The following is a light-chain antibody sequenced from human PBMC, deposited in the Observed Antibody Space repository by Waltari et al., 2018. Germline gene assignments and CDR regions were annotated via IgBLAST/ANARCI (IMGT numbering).Light chain of an antibody. CDR2: DSF. CDR1: QSVTSNS. V-gene: IGKV3-20*01. Sequence: EIVLTQSPGTLSLSPGERATLSCRASQSVTSNSLAWYQQKPGQAPGLSIYDSFNRATGIPDRFSGSGSGTDFTLTIIRLEPEDFAVYYCQQYNSWPYTFGQGTKLEIK. J-gene: IGKJ2*01. CDR3: QQYNSWPYT.